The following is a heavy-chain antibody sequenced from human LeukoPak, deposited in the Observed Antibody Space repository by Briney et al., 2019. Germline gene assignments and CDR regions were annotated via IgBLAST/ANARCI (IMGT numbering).Heavy chain of an antibody. J-gene: IGHJ3*02. CDR1: GYIFTSYW. D-gene: IGHD1-26*01. V-gene: IGHV5-51*01. CDR2: IYPGDSET. Sequence: PGESLKISCKGSGYIFTSYWIGWVRQVPGKGLEWMGIIYPGDSETRYSPSFQGQVTISADKSISTAYLQWSSLKASDTAMYYCAMVVGATDMDDAFDIWGQGTMVTVSS. CDR3: AMVVGATDMDDAFDI.